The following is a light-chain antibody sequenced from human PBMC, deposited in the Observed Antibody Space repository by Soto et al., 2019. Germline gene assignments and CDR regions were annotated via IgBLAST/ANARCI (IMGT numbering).Light chain of an antibody. V-gene: IGKV1-39*01. Sequence: DMQMTQSPSSLSASVGDRVTITCRTSQSIGSHLNWYQHKPGQPPKLLIYFASSLQSGVPSRFSGGGSGTDFTLTISSLQPEDVATYYCQKYNSAPITFGQGTRLEIK. CDR3: QKYNSAPIT. J-gene: IGKJ5*01. CDR2: FAS. CDR1: QSIGSH.